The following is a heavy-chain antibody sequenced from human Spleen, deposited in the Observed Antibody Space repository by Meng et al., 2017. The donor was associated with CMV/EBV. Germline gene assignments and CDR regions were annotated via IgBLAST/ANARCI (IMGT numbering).Heavy chain of an antibody. V-gene: IGHV3-30*04. J-gene: IGHJ4*02. D-gene: IGHD1-1*01. CDR3: AREKRGVLHY. Sequence: GESLKISCAASGFTFSRYGMHWVRQAPGKGLEWVAVISDDGSNKYYADSVKGRFTISRDNAKNTMYLQMNSLRAEDTAVYYCAREKRGVLHYWGQGTLVTVSS. CDR2: ISDDGSNK. CDR1: GFTFSRYG.